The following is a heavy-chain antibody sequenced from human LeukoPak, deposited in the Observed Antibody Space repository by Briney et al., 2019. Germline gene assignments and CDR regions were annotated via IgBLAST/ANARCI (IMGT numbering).Heavy chain of an antibody. Sequence: SETLSLTCAVYGGSFSGYYWSWIRQPPGKGLEWIGEINHSGSTNYNPSLKSRVTISVDTSKSQFSLKLSSVTAADTAVYYCARMVYDTSGYYPSFDYWGQGTLVTVSS. CDR2: INHSGST. D-gene: IGHD3-22*01. J-gene: IGHJ4*02. CDR1: GGSFSGYY. CDR3: ARMVYDTSGYYPSFDY. V-gene: IGHV4-34*01.